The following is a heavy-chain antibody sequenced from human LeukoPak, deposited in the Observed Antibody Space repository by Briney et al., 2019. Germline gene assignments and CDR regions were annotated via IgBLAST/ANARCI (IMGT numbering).Heavy chain of an antibody. D-gene: IGHD6-13*01. J-gene: IGHJ4*02. V-gene: IGHV4-38-2*01. CDR2: IYHSGST. CDR3: ARHEPRSSSWFWVY. Sequence: SETLSLTCAVSGYSISSGYYCGWIRQPPGKGLEWIGSIYHSGSTYYNPSLKSRVTISVDTSKNQFSLKLSSVTAADTAVYYCARHEPRSSSWFWVYWGQGTLVTVSS. CDR1: GYSISSGYY.